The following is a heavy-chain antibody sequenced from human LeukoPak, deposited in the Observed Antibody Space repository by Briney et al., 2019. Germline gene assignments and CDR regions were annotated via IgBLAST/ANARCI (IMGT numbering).Heavy chain of an antibody. D-gene: IGHD5-24*01. Sequence: ASVKVSCTASGYTFTGYYMHWVRQAPGQGLEWMGRINPNSGGTNYAQKFQGRVTMTRDTSISTAYMELSRLRSEDTAVYYCARVFALQGDGSYFDYWGQGTLVTVSS. V-gene: IGHV1-2*06. CDR1: GYTFTGYY. CDR3: ARVFALQGDGSYFDY. CDR2: INPNSGGT. J-gene: IGHJ4*02.